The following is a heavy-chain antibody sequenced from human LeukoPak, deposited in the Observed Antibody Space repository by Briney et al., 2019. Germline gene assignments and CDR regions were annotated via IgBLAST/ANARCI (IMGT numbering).Heavy chain of an antibody. Sequence: PGGSLRLSCAASDFTVSNNYMSWVRQAPGKGLEWVSLIYSGGGIYYADSVKGRFTISRDNSKNTLYLQMNSLRAEDTAVYYCARWTTLYFDYWGQGTLVTVSS. D-gene: IGHD4-17*01. CDR2: IYSGGGI. J-gene: IGHJ4*02. V-gene: IGHV3-53*01. CDR1: DFTVSNNY. CDR3: ARWTTLYFDY.